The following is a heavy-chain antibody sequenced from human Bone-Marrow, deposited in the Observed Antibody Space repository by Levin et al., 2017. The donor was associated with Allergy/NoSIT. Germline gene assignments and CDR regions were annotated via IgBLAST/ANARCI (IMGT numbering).Heavy chain of an antibody. CDR2: MNPNSGNT. Sequence: GESLKISCKASGYTFTSYDINWVRQATGQGLEWMGWMNPNSGNTGYAQKFQGRVTMTRNTSISTAYMELSSLRSEDTAVYYCARGWQWLRYWGQGTLVTVSS. CDR3: ARGWQWLRY. V-gene: IGHV1-8*01. CDR1: GYTFTSYD. J-gene: IGHJ4*02. D-gene: IGHD6-19*01.